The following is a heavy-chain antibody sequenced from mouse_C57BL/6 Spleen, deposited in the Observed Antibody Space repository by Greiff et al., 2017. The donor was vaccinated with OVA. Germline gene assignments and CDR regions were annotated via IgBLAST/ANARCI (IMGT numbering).Heavy chain of an antibody. Sequence: QVQLQQPGAELVKPGASVKMSCKASGYTFTSYWITWVKQRPGPGLEWIGDIYPGSGSTNYNEKFKSKATLTVDTSSSTAYMQLSSLTSEDSAVYYCARGDYYGSSYHYYAMDYWGQGTSVTVSS. D-gene: IGHD1-1*01. V-gene: IGHV1-55*01. CDR2: IYPGSGST. J-gene: IGHJ4*01. CDR3: ARGDYYGSSYHYYAMDY. CDR1: GYTFTSYW.